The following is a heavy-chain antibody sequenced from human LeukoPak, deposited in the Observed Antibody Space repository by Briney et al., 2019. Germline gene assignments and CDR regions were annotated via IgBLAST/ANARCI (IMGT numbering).Heavy chain of an antibody. V-gene: IGHV3-74*01. J-gene: IGHJ4*02. Sequence: GGSLRLSWADSGFTFSNYWMHWVRQGPGKGVVGVSRINSDGSSTTYADSVKGGLTISRDNAKNTLYLQMTSLRTEDTAVYYCTRVRPGTYFDYWGQGTLVTVSS. CDR3: TRVRPGTYFDY. D-gene: IGHD1-1*01. CDR2: INSDGSST. CDR1: GFTFSNYW.